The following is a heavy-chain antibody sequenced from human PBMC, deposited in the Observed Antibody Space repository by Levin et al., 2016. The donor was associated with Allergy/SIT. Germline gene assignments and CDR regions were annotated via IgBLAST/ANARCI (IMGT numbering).Heavy chain of an antibody. CDR2: IYYSGST. Sequence: PGKGLEWIGYIYYSGSTYYNPSLKSRVTISVDTSKNQFSLKLSSVTAADTAVYYCARGTPVLRFLEWLFGAFDIWGQGTMVTVSS. D-gene: IGHD3-3*01. CDR3: ARGTPVLRFLEWLFGAFDI. J-gene: IGHJ3*02. V-gene: IGHV4-31*02.